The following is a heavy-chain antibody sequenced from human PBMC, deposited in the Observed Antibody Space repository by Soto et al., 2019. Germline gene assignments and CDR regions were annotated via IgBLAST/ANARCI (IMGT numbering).Heavy chain of an antibody. V-gene: IGHV3-66*01. CDR1: GFTVSSYS. D-gene: IGHD4-17*01. J-gene: IGHJ3*02. CDR2: SYSGGTT. Sequence: EVQLVESGGGLVQPGGSLRLSCADSGFTVSSYSMSWVRQAPGKGLEWVSVSYSGGTTYYAESVKCRFSISRDNSKNSLYLQMISLRAEDTAVYYCARSLVTIHAFDIWGQGTMVTVSS. CDR3: ARSLVTIHAFDI.